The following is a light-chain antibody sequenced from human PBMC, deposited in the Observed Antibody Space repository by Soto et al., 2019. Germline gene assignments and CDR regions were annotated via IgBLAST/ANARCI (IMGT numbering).Light chain of an antibody. CDR2: EVS. J-gene: IGLJ1*01. CDR1: SSDVGGYNY. V-gene: IGLV2-14*01. CDR3: TSYASSSTYV. Sequence: QSVLTQPPSASGSPGQSVAISCTGTSSDVGGYNYVSWYQQHPGKAPKLMIYEVSNRPSGVSVRFSASKSGNTASLTISGLQAEDEADYYCTSYASSSTYVFGTGTKVTVL.